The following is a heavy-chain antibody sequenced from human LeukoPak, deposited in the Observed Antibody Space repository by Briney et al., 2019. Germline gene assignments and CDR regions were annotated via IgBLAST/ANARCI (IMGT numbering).Heavy chain of an antibody. CDR2: ILLIVGIA. V-gene: IGHV1-69*04. D-gene: IGHD2-15*01. J-gene: IGHJ6*02. CDR1: VGTPCIYA. Sequence: SLYVSRKPSVGTPCIYATSSGRPTPREGVGWVGRILLIVGIANYAQKFQGRVTITADKSTSTAYMELSSLRSEDTAVYYCAREVLLDIVVVVAANTESGMDVWGQGTTVSVSS. CDR3: AREVLLDIVVVVAANTESGMDV.